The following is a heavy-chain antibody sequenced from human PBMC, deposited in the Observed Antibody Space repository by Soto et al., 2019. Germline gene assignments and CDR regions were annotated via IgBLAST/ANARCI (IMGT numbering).Heavy chain of an antibody. J-gene: IGHJ6*03. CDR3: ARKDSGYGDYMDA. CDR1: GGSISSGGYY. V-gene: IGHV4-31*03. Sequence: QVQLQESGPGLVKPSQTLSLTCTVSGGSISSGGYYWSWIRQHPGKGLEWIGYIYYSGSTYYNPSLKSRVTMSVDTSENQFSLGLSSVTAADTAVYYCARKDSGYGDYMDAWGKGTTVTVSS. CDR2: IYYSGST. D-gene: IGHD5-12*01.